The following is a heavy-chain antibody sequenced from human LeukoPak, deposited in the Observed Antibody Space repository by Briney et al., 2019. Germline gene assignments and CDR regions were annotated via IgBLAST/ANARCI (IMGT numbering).Heavy chain of an antibody. D-gene: IGHD3-22*01. CDR3: ARGRGRRITMIVEGVGYAFDI. CDR1: GGSISSGSYY. J-gene: IGHJ3*02. CDR2: IYTSGST. V-gene: IGHV4-61*02. Sequence: SETLSLTCTVSGGSISSGSYYWSWIRQPAGKGLEWIGRIYTSGSTNYNPSLKSRVTISVDTSKNQFSLKLSSVTAADTAVYYCARGRGRRITMIVEGVGYAFDIWGQGTMVTVSS.